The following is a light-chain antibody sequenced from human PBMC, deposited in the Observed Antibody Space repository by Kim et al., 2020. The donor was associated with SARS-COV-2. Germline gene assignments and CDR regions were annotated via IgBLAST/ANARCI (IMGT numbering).Light chain of an antibody. V-gene: IGLV6-57*03. J-gene: IGLJ2*01. CDR2: EDN. Sequence: PGKTVTISCARSSGSIASNYVQWYQQRPGSAPTTIIYEDNQRPSGVPDRFSGSIDSSSNAASLTISGLKTEDEADYYCQSYDGIVVFGGGTQLTVL. CDR1: SGSIASNY. CDR3: QSYDGIVV.